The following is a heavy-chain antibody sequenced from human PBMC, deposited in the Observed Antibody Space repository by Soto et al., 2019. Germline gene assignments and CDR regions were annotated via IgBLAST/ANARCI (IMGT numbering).Heavy chain of an antibody. V-gene: IGHV3-48*02. Sequence: EVQLVESGGGLVQPGGSLRLSCAASGFTFSSYSMNWVRQAPGKGLEWVSYISSSSSTIYYADSVKGRFTISRDNAKNSLYLQMNSLRDEDTAVYYCARDWDHDYGDSAFDYWGQGTLVTVSS. CDR1: GFTFSSYS. CDR2: ISSSSSTI. J-gene: IGHJ4*02. D-gene: IGHD4-17*01. CDR3: ARDWDHDYGDSAFDY.